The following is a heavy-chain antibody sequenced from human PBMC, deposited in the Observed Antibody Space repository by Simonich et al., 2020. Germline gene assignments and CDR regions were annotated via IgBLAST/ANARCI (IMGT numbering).Heavy chain of an antibody. CDR2: INPNCGGT. V-gene: IGHV1-2*02. J-gene: IGHJ4*02. Sequence: QVQLVQSGAEVKKPGASVKVSCKASGYTFTGYYMHWVRQAPGQGLEGMGWINPNCGGTNDAQKFQGRVTMTRDTSISTAYMELSRLRSDDTAVYYCARWPSIPASYGSGSYFDYWGQGTLVTVSS. CDR3: ARWPSIPASYGSGSYFDY. D-gene: IGHD3-10*01. CDR1: GYTFTGYY.